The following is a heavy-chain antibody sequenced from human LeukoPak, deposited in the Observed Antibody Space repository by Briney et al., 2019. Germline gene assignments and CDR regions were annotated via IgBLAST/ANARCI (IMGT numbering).Heavy chain of an antibody. CDR2: ISSSSSYI. CDR3: ARDKAAAGGYVY. V-gene: IGHV3-21*01. Sequence: GGSLRLSCAASGFTFTTYSMSWVRQAPGKGVEWVSSISSSSSYILYADSVKGRFTISRDNAKNSLYLQMTSLRAEDTAVYYCARDKAAAGGYVYWGQGALVTVSS. CDR1: GFTFTTYS. J-gene: IGHJ4*02. D-gene: IGHD6-13*01.